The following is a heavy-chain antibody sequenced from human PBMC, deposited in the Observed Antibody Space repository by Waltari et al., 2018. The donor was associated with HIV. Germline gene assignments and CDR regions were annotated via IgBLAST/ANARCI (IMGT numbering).Heavy chain of an antibody. CDR3: AHQISVQWLTPGH. J-gene: IGHJ4*02. D-gene: IGHD6-19*01. CDR1: GFAFNNYA. CDR2: ISASSFIHT. Sequence: EVQLLESGGGLVQPGESLRLSCAASGFAFNNYAMNWVRQDPGTLLEWVSSISASSFIHTYYADSVKCRFTVSRDNSKSTVYLQMNSLRVEDTAVYYCAHQISVQWLTPGHWGRGTRVTVSS. V-gene: IGHV3-23*01.